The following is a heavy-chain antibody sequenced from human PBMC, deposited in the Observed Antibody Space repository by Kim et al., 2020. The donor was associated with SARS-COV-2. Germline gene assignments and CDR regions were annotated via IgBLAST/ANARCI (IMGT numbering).Heavy chain of an antibody. CDR1: GGSFSGYY. CDR3: ASFWTVVPAARVRRRGAFDI. V-gene: IGHV4-34*01. D-gene: IGHD2-2*01. CDR2: INHSGST. J-gene: IGHJ3*02. Sequence: SETLSLTCAVYGGSFSGYYWSWIRQPPGKGLEWIGEINHSGSTNYNPSLKSRVTISVDTSKNQFSLKLSSVTAADTAVYYCASFWTVVPAARVRRRGAFDIWGQGTMVTVSS.